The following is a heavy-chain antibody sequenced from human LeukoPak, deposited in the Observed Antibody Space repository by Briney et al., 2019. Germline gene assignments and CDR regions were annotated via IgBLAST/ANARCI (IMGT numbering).Heavy chain of an antibody. CDR2: VYPGDSDT. Sequence: GESPKISCKGSGYSFTSYWIGWVRQMPGKGLEWMGIVYPGDSDTRYSPSFQGQVTIPADKSINTAYLQWSSLKASDTAMYYCARERSSQGYFDYWGQGTLVTVSS. J-gene: IGHJ4*02. D-gene: IGHD6-6*01. CDR3: ARERSSQGYFDY. V-gene: IGHV5-51*01. CDR1: GYSFTSYW.